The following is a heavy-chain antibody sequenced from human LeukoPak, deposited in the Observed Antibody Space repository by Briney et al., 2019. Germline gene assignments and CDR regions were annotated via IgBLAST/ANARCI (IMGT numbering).Heavy chain of an antibody. D-gene: IGHD6-19*01. CDR2: IIPIFGTA. J-gene: IGHJ4*02. Sequence: SVKVSCKASGGTFSSYAISWVRQAPGQGLEWMGGIIPIFGTANYAQKFQGRVTITADESTSTAYMELSSLRSEDTAVYYCARGDRKAVAGIYFDYWGQGTLVTVSS. V-gene: IGHV1-69*01. CDR1: GGTFSSYA. CDR3: ARGDRKAVAGIYFDY.